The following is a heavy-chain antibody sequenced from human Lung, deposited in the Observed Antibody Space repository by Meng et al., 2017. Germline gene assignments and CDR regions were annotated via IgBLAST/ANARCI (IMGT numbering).Heavy chain of an antibody. J-gene: IGHJ4*02. D-gene: IGHD4-11*01. Sequence: VQRRRGGVVWCRPEETRYVSCVVSGGSFGDYYCSWIRQPPGKGLEWIGEINHSGSTNYNPSLESRATISVDTSQNNLSLKLSSLTAADSAVYYCARGPTTMAHDFDYWGQGTLVTVSS. V-gene: IGHV4-34*01. CDR1: GGSFGDYY. CDR2: INHSGST. CDR3: ARGPTTMAHDFDY.